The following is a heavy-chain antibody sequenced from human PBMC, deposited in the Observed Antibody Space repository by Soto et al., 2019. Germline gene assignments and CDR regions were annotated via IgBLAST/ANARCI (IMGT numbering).Heavy chain of an antibody. J-gene: IGHJ5*02. Sequence: GGSLRLSCAASGFTFSSYSMNWVRQAPGKGLEWVPSISSSSSYIYYADSVKGRFTISRDNAKNSLYLQMNSLRAEDTAVYYCARHPERIAQIGWFDPWGQGTLVTVSS. D-gene: IGHD6-13*01. CDR2: ISSSSSYI. CDR3: ARHPERIAQIGWFDP. V-gene: IGHV3-21*01. CDR1: GFTFSSYS.